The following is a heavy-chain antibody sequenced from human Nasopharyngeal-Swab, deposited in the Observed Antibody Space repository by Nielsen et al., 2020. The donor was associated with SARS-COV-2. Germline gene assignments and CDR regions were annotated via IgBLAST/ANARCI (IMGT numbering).Heavy chain of an antibody. CDR3: ARASYYDFWSGFQIGYYYYMDV. J-gene: IGHJ6*03. D-gene: IGHD3-3*01. CDR1: GGTFSSYA. CDR2: IIPIFGTA. Sequence: SVKVSCKASGGTFSSYAISWVRQAPGQGLEWMGGIIPIFGTANYAQKFQGRVTITADESTSTAYMELSSLRSEDTAVYYCARASYYDFWSGFQIGYYYYMDVWGKGTTVTVSS. V-gene: IGHV1-69*13.